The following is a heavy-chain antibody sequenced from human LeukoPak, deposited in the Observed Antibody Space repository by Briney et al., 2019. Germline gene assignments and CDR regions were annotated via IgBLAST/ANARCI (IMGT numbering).Heavy chain of an antibody. V-gene: IGHV3-7*01. J-gene: IGHJ4*02. CDR3: ARRRGDSSSWSYFDF. CDR2: IKVDGSEK. Sequence: PGGSLRLSCAASGFTFSTYWMSWVRQTPEKGLEWVANIKVDGSEKYYVDSVKGRFTISRDNAKNSLYLQMNSLRAEDTAVYYCARRRGDSSSWSYFDFWGPGTLVTISS. D-gene: IGHD6-13*01. CDR1: GFTFSTYW.